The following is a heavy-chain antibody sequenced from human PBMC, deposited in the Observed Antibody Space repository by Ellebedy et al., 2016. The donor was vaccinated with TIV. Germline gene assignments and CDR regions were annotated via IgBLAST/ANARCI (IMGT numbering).Heavy chain of an antibody. CDR3: ARDCSSTSCYTRDAFDI. Sequence: ASVKVSCXASGYIFTGYYMHWVRQAPGQGLEWMGWINPNSGDTNYAQKFQGRVTLTGDTSITTAYMELSRLRSDDTAVYYCARDCSSTSCYTRDAFDIWGQGTMVTVSS. CDR2: INPNSGDT. D-gene: IGHD2-2*02. CDR1: GYIFTGYY. J-gene: IGHJ3*02. V-gene: IGHV1-2*02.